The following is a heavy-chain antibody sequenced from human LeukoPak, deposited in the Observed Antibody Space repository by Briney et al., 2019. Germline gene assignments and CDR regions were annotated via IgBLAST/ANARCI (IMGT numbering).Heavy chain of an antibody. V-gene: IGHV4-59*12. D-gene: IGHD6-19*01. CDR1: GGSISSYY. CDR3: AREGNRYSSGPSYGMDV. Sequence: SETLSLTCTVSGGSISSYYWSWIRQPPGKGLEWIGYIYYSGSTNYNPSLKSRVTISVDTSKNRFSLKLSSVTAADTAVYYCAREGNRYSSGPSYGMDVWGQGTTVTVSS. J-gene: IGHJ6*02. CDR2: IYYSGST.